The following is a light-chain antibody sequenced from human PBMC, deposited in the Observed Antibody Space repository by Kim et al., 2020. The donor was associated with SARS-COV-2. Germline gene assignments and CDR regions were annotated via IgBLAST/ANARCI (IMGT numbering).Light chain of an antibody. J-gene: IGLJ1*01. V-gene: IGLV1-44*01. Sequence: GQRFASACSGGGANIGSNTVHWYQQRPRTAPKLLIYDTNQRPSGVPDRFSGSQSGTAASLAISGLQSEDEAEYYCAAWDDSLNGYVFGLGTKGTVL. CDR2: DTN. CDR3: AAWDDSLNGYV. CDR1: GANIGSNT.